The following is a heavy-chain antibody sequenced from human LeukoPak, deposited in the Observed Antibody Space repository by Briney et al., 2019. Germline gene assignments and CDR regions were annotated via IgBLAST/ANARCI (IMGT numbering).Heavy chain of an antibody. D-gene: IGHD5-12*01. CDR3: ARGLWLSLGAFDI. CDR1: GGSFSGYY. J-gene: IGHJ3*02. V-gene: IGHV4-34*01. CDR2: INHSGST. Sequence: SETLSLTCAVYGGSFSGYYWSWIRQPPGKGLEWIGEINHSGSTNYDPSLKSRVTISVDTSKNQFSLKLSSVTAADTAVYYCARGLWLSLGAFDIWGQGTMVTVSS.